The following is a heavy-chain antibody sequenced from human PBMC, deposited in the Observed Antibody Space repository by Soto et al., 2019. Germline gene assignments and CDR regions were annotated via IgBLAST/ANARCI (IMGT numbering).Heavy chain of an antibody. J-gene: IGHJ6*02. CDR2: IYYSGST. Sequence: PSETLSLTCTVSGGSISSSSYYWGWIRQPPGKGLEWIANIYYSGSTYYNPSLKSRVTISVDTSKNQFSLKLSSVTAADTAVYYCARQRYGNYYYGMDVWGQGTSVTVSS. D-gene: IGHD4-17*01. CDR1: GGSISSSSYY. CDR3: ARQRYGNYYYGMDV. V-gene: IGHV4-39*01.